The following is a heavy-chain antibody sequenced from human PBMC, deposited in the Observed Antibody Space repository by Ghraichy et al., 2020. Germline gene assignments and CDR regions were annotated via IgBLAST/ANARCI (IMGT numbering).Heavy chain of an antibody. CDR1: GFTFSRYW. Sequence: LSLTCAASGFTFSRYWMTWVRQAPGKGLEWVANIKHDSSEKYYVDSVKGRFTIYRDDAKNTLFLQMNSLRVEDMALYYCARQGFGVPVDYWGQGTRVTVSS. CDR2: IKHDSSEK. D-gene: IGHD3-16*01. V-gene: IGHV3-7*03. CDR3: ARQGFGVPVDY. J-gene: IGHJ4*02.